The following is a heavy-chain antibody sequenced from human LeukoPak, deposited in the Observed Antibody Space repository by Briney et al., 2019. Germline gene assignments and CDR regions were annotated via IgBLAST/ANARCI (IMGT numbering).Heavy chain of an antibody. Sequence: GGSLRLSCVASGFTFSNSWMHWVRRVPGKGPLWVSRINIDGTNTKYADSVKGRFTISRDNAKNTLYLQMNTLRAEDTAVYYCARDQSQAGPTTVDYWGQGTLVTISS. J-gene: IGHJ4*02. V-gene: IGHV3-74*03. D-gene: IGHD1-14*01. CDR3: ARDQSQAGPTTVDY. CDR1: GFTFSNSW. CDR2: INIDGTNT.